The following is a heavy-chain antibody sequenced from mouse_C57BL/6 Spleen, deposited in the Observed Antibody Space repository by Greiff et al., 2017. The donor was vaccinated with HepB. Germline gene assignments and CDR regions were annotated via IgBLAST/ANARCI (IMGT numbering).Heavy chain of an antibody. V-gene: IGHV10-1*01. J-gene: IGHJ1*03. CDR2: IRSKSNNYAT. CDR3: VRQRYYGSSYWYFDV. D-gene: IGHD1-1*01. Sequence: EVQLVESGGGLVQPKGSLKLSCAASGFSFNTYAMNWVRQAPGKGLEWVARIRSKSNNYATYYADSVKDRFTISRDDSESMLYLQMNNLKTEDTAMYYWVRQRYYGSSYWYFDVWGTGTTVTVSS. CDR1: GFSFNTYA.